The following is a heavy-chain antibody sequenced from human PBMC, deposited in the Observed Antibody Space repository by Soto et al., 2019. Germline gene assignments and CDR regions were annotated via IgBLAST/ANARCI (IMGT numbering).Heavy chain of an antibody. D-gene: IGHD3-22*01. J-gene: IGHJ6*02. CDR1: GFTFSSYE. Sequence: PGGSLRLSCAASGFTFSSYEMNWVRQAPGKGLVWVSYISSSGSTIYYADSKKGRFTISRDNAKNSLYLQMNSLRAEDTAVYYCPMIVSRGKLMDVWGQGTTVTVSS. V-gene: IGHV3-48*03. CDR3: PMIVSRGKLMDV. CDR2: ISSSGSTI.